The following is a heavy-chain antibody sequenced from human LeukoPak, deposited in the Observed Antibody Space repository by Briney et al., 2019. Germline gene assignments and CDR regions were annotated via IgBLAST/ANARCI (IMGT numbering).Heavy chain of an antibody. CDR3: VKSVTRGYYYDGMDV. CDR2: ISSNGGST. Sequence: GGSLRLSCSASGFTFSSYAMHWVRQAPGKGLEYVSAISSNGGSTYYADSVKGRFTISRDNSKNTLYLQMSSLRAEDTAVYYCVKSVTRGYYYDGMDVWGQGTTVTVSS. CDR1: GFTFSSYA. V-gene: IGHV3-64D*06. D-gene: IGHD4-17*01. J-gene: IGHJ6*02.